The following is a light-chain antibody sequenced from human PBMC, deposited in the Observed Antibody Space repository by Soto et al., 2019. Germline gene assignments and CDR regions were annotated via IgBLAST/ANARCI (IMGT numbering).Light chain of an antibody. J-gene: IGKJ5*01. CDR3: QKYDDWPLT. V-gene: IGKV3-15*01. CDR1: QSISSN. CDR2: GAY. Sequence: EILMTQSPATVSVSPGERATLSCRASQSISSNLAWYQQKPGQPPRLLIYGAYTRATGIQARFSGSGSGTEFTLIISSLQSEDFAVYYCQKYDDWPLTFGQGTRLEIK.